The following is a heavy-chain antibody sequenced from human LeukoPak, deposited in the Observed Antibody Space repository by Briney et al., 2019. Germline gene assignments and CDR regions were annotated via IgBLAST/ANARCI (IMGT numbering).Heavy chain of an antibody. CDR3: ARELSIAAAVNAFDI. CDR2: IYHSGST. CDR1: GGSISSSNW. J-gene: IGHJ3*02. D-gene: IGHD6-13*01. Sequence: SETLSLTCAVSGGSISSSNWWSWVRQPPGKGLEWIGEIYHSGSTNYNPSLKSRVTISVDKSKNQFSLKLSSVTAADTAVYYCARELSIAAAVNAFDIWGQGTMVTVSS. V-gene: IGHV4-4*02.